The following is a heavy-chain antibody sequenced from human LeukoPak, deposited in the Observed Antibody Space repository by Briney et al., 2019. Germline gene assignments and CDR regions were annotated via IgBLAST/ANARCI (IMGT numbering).Heavy chain of an antibody. CDR1: GGSISSGGYY. V-gene: IGHV4-31*03. D-gene: IGHD3-22*01. Sequence: SETLSLTCIVSGGSISSGGYYWSWIRQHPGKGLEWIGYIYYSGSTYYNPSLKSRVTISVDTSKNQFSLKLSSVTAADTAVYYCARAFKPFNYYDSSGYYYPWGQGTLVTVSS. CDR2: IYYSGST. J-gene: IGHJ5*02. CDR3: ARAFKPFNYYDSSGYYYP.